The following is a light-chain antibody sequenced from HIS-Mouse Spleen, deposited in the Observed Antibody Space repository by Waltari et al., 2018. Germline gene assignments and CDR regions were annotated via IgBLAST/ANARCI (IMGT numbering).Light chain of an antibody. J-gene: IGLJ2*01. Sequence: SYVLTQPPSVSVAPGKTARITCGGNNIGSKSVHWDQQKQGQAPVMVVYDDSDRPSGIPERFSGSNSGNTATLTISRVEAGDEADYYCQVWDSSSDHVVFGGGTKLTVL. V-gene: IGLV3-21*03. CDR2: DDS. CDR1: NIGSKS. CDR3: QVWDSSSDHVV.